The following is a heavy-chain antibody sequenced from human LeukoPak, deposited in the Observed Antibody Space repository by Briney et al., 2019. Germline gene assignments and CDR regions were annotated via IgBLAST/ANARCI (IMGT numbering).Heavy chain of an antibody. CDR1: GGTFSSYA. J-gene: IGHJ6*02. CDR3: ARDRAPQTYYYGMGV. Sequence: SVKVSCKASGGTFSSYAISWVRQAPGQGLEWMGGIIPIFGTANYAQKFQGRVTITADESTSTAYMELSSLRSDDTAVYYCARDRAPQTYYYGMGVWGQGTTVTVSS. V-gene: IGHV1-69*01. CDR2: IIPIFGTA.